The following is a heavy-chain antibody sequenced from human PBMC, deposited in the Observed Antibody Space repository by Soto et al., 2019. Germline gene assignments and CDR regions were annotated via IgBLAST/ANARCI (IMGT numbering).Heavy chain of an antibody. CDR3: ASLNYYGSGSNYYYYYMDV. D-gene: IGHD3-10*01. CDR2: IYYSGST. J-gene: IGHJ6*03. Sequence: PSETLSLTCTVSGGSISSSSYDWGWIRQPPGKGLEWIGSIYYSGSTYYNPSLKSRVTISVDTSKNQFSLKLSSVTAADTAVYYCASLNYYGSGSNYYYYYMDVWGKGTTVTASS. V-gene: IGHV4-39*01. CDR1: GGSISSSSYD.